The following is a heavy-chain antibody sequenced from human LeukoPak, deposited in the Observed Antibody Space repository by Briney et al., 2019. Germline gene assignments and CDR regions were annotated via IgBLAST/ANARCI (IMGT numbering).Heavy chain of an antibody. CDR2: ISSGSGYI. CDR3: ARDEGHTVTNGYFQN. D-gene: IGHD2-8*01. CDR1: GVSFISYG. J-gene: IGHJ1*01. V-gene: IGHV3-21*01. Sequence: ETGGSLRLSCAASGVSFISYGMSWVREAPGKGREWVASISSGSGYIFYGDSAKGRFTISRDNAKDSLFLQMNSLTVEDTAVYYCARDEGHTVTNGYFQNWGQGTLVIVSS.